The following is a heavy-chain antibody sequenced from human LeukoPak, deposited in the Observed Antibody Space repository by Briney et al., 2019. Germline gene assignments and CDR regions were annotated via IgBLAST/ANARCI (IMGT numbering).Heavy chain of an antibody. D-gene: IGHD3-3*01. J-gene: IGHJ4*02. CDR3: AREVTYYDFWSGYYTGGFDY. CDR1: GYTFTSYD. V-gene: IGHV1-8*03. Sequence: ASVKVYCKAYGYTFTSYDINWERQATGQGHEWMGWMNPNSGNTGYAQKFQGRVTITRNTSISTAYMELSSLRSEDTAVYYCAREVTYYDFWSGYYTGGFDYWGQGTLVTVSS. CDR2: MNPNSGNT.